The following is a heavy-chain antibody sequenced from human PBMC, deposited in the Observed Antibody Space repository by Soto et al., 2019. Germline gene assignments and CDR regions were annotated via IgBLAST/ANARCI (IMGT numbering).Heavy chain of an antibody. CDR2: INAGNGNT. V-gene: IGHV1-3*01. J-gene: IGHJ4*02. Sequence: ASVKVSCKASGYTFTNYAMHWVRQAPGQRLEWMGWINAGNGNTKYSQKFQGRVTITRDTSASTAYMELSSLRSEDTAVYYCAKSSIQLLWVGELWDHLDYWDQGTVVTVPS. CDR3: AKSSIQLLWVGELWDHLDY. D-gene: IGHD3-10*01. CDR1: GYTFTNYA.